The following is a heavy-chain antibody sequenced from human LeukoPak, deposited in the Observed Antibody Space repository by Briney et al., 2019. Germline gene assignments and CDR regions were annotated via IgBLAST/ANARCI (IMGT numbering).Heavy chain of an antibody. J-gene: IGHJ4*02. V-gene: IGHV3-30*18. CDR3: AKDSATVTTVLDY. Sequence: GRSLRLSCAASGFTFSSYGMHWVRQAPGKGLEWVGVISFDGSNKYYADSVKGRFTISRGNSKDTLYLQMNSLRAEDTAVYYCAKDSATVTTVLDYWGQGTLVTVSS. CDR1: GFTFSSYG. D-gene: IGHD4-17*01. CDR2: ISFDGSNK.